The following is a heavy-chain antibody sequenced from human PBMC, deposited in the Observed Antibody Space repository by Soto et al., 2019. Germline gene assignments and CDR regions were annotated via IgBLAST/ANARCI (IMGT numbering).Heavy chain of an antibody. Sequence: QVQLQQWGAGLLKPSETLSLTCAVYDGSSNNYYWSWIRQPPGKGLEWIGEINHSGSTNYNASLKSRVTISEDTSKTQFSRELRFVTAADTAVYYCARGGLIRGVLYYWGQGTLVTVSS. J-gene: IGHJ4*02. CDR1: DGSSNNYY. CDR2: INHSGST. CDR3: ARGGLIRGVLYY. V-gene: IGHV4-34*01. D-gene: IGHD3-10*01.